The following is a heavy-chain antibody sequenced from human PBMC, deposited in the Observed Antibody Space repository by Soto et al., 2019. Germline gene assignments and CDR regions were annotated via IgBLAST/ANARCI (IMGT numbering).Heavy chain of an antibody. CDR3: AKEAPYSSSWTPNFDY. V-gene: IGHV3-74*01. CDR1: GFTFSSYW. J-gene: IGHJ4*02. Sequence: PGGSLRLSCAASGFTFSSYWMLWVRQAPGKGLVWVSRISIDGRSTNYADSVKGRFTISRDNAKNTLYLQMNSLRAEDTAVYYCAKEAPYSSSWTPNFDYWGQGTLVTVSS. D-gene: IGHD6-13*01. CDR2: ISIDGRST.